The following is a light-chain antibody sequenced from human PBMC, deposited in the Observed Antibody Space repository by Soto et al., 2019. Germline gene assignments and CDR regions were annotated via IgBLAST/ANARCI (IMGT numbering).Light chain of an antibody. V-gene: IGLV2-8*01. Sequence: QSALTQPPSASGSPGQSVTISCTGTSSDVGGYNYVSWYQQHPGKAPKLIIFEVSTRPSGVPDRFSGSKSGNTASLTVSGLQAEDEADYYCSSYAGSILGVFGGGTKVTVL. CDR1: SSDVGGYNY. J-gene: IGLJ2*01. CDR3: SSYAGSILGV. CDR2: EVS.